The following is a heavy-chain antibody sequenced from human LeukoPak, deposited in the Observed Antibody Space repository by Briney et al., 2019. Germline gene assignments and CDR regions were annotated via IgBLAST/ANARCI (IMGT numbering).Heavy chain of an antibody. D-gene: IGHD3-9*01. CDR3: ARALPYYDILTGYYEYYFDY. V-gene: IGHV4-59*01. CDR2: IYHSGST. CDR1: GGSISSYY. J-gene: IGHJ4*02. Sequence: PSETLSLTCTVSGGSISSYYWSWIRQPPGKGLEWIGYIYHSGSTNYNPSLKSRVTISVDTSKNQFSLKLSSVTAADTAVYYCARALPYYDILTGYYEYYFDYWGQGTLVTVSS.